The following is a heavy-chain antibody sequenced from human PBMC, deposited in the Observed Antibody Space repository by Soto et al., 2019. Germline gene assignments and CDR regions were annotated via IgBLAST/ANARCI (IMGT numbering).Heavy chain of an antibody. J-gene: IGHJ4*02. CDR1: GFTFSSYA. CDR2: ISGSGGST. Sequence: GGSLRLSCAASGFTFSSYAMSWVRQAPGKGLEWVSAISGSGGSTYYADSVKGRFTISRDNSKNTLYLQMNSLRAEDTAVYYCAKESTYYDFWSGPSLLYYFDYWGQGTLVTVSS. CDR3: AKESTYYDFWSGPSLLYYFDY. D-gene: IGHD3-3*01. V-gene: IGHV3-23*01.